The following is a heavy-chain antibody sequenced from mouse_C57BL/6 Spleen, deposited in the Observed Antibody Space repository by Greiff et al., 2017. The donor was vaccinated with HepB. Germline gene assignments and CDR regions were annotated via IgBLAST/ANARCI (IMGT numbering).Heavy chain of an antibody. J-gene: IGHJ1*03. Sequence: VKLQQPGAELVRPGSSVKLSCKASGYTFTSYWMDWVKQRPGQGLEWIGNIYPSDSETHYNQKFKDKATLTVDKSSSTAYMQLSSLTSEDSAVYYCAREDWYFDVWGTGTTVTVSS. CDR1: GYTFTSYW. CDR3: AREDWYFDV. V-gene: IGHV1-61*01. CDR2: IYPSDSET.